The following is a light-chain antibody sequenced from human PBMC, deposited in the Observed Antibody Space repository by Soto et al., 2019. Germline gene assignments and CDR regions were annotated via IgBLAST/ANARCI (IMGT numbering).Light chain of an antibody. V-gene: IGLV4-69*02. CDR2: LNSDGSH. CDR1: NGHSNYD. CDR3: QTCVTGIRVV. Sequence: QPVLTQSPSASASLGASVKLTCTLSNGHSNYDVAWHQQQPEKGPRFLMKLNSDGSHTRGDGIPDRFSGSSSGAERYLTISSLQSEDEAEYYCQTCVTGIRVVFGGGTKLTVL. J-gene: IGLJ2*01.